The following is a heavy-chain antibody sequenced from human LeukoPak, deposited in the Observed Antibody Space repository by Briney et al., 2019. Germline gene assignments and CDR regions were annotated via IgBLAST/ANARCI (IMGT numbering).Heavy chain of an antibody. Sequence: PGGSMRLSCVGSGFTGINDYFSWVRQAPGKGLEWVSVIYSGGSTYYADSVRDRFTISRDKSKNTLYLQMNSLRAEDTAVYYCAKGGPLGYSYEFDYWGQGTLVTVSS. V-gene: IGHV3-66*01. CDR3: AKGGPLGYSYEFDY. J-gene: IGHJ4*02. CDR1: GFTGINDY. CDR2: IYSGGST. D-gene: IGHD5-18*01.